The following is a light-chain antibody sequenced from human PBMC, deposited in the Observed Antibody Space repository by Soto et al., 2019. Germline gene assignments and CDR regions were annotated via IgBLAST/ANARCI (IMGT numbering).Light chain of an antibody. CDR3: QQYGSSPPIT. J-gene: IGKJ5*01. CDR1: QSVSSSY. CDR2: GAS. Sequence: EIVLTQSPGTLSLSPEERATLSCRASQSVSSSYLAWYQQKPGQAPRLLIYGASSRATGSPDRCSGSGSGTDFTLTISRLEPEDFSVYYCQQYGSSPPITFGQGTRLEIK. V-gene: IGKV3-20*01.